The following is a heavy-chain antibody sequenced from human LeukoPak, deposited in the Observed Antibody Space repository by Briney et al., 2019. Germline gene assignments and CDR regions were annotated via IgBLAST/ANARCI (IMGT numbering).Heavy chain of an antibody. CDR1: GDSISSGSYY. V-gene: IGHV4-61*02. D-gene: IGHD3-22*01. CDR3: ARGVTYYYDSSGYLY. CDR2: IHTSGST. Sequence: PSQTLSLTCTVSGDSISSGSYYWSWIRQPAGKGLEWIGRIHTSGSTNYNPSLKSRVIISADTSKNQFSLKLSSVTAADTAVYYCARGVTYYYDSSGYLYWGQGTLVTVSS. J-gene: IGHJ4*02.